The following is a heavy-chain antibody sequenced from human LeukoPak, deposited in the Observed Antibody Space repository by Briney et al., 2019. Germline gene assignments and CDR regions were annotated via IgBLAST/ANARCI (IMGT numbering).Heavy chain of an antibody. V-gene: IGHV1-46*01. Sequence: ASVKVSCKASGYTFTSNYIHWVRQAPGQGLEWMGMIYPRDGSTSYAQKFQGGVTVTRDTSTSTVHMELSGLRSEDTAVYYCARDQEGFDYWGQGTLVTVSS. CDR3: ARDQEGFDY. CDR2: IYPRDGST. CDR1: GYTFTSNY. J-gene: IGHJ4*02.